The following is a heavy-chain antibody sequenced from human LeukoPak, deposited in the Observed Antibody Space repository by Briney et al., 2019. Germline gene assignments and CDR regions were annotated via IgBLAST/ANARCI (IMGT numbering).Heavy chain of an antibody. Sequence: SVKVSCKASGGTFSSYTISWVRQAPGQGLEWMGRIIPILGIANYAQKFQGRVTITADKSASTAYMELSSLRSEDTAVYYCARDGYNLAFDYWGQGTLVTVSS. CDR3: ARDGYNLAFDY. CDR2: IIPILGIA. D-gene: IGHD5-24*01. J-gene: IGHJ4*02. V-gene: IGHV1-69*04. CDR1: GGTFSSYT.